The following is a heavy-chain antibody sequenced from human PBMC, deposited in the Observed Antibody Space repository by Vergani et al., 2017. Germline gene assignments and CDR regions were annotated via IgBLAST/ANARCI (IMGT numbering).Heavy chain of an antibody. CDR3: ARGPNHPSDY. CDR1: GFTFSSYS. Sequence: EVQLVESGGGLVQPGGSLRLSCAASGFTFSSYSMNWVRQAPGKGLEWVSVISGSGGSTYYADSVKGRVTISRDNSKNTLYLQMNSLRAEDTAVYYCARGPNHPSDYWGQGTLVTVSS. D-gene: IGHD1-14*01. CDR2: ISGSGGST. J-gene: IGHJ4*02. V-gene: IGHV3-23*04.